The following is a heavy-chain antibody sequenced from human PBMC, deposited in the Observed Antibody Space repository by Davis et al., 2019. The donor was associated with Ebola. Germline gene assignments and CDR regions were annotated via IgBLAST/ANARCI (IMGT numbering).Heavy chain of an antibody. CDR3: ARAKYDFWSGHIDY. CDR1: GFTFSSYS. CDR2: ISSSSSTI. J-gene: IGHJ4*02. V-gene: IGHV3-48*01. Sequence: GGSLRLSCAASGFTFSSYSMNWVRQAPGKGLEWVSYISSSSSTIYYADSVKGRFTISRDNAKNTLYLQMNSLRAEDTAVYYCARAKYDFWSGHIDYWGQGTLVTVSS. D-gene: IGHD3-3*01.